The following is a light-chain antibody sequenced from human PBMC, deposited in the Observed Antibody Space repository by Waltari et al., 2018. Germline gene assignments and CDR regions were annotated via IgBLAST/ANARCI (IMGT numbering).Light chain of an antibody. CDR1: QAISNS. V-gene: IGKV1-NL1*01. J-gene: IGKJ4*02. CDR2: RAS. Sequence: DIQMTQSPSSLSASVGDRVTITCRASQAISNSLAWYQQKPGKAPKVLLYRASTLESGVASRVSGSGTGTDYTLTISSLQPEDVATYYCQQYAATPLTFGGGTKVEIK. CDR3: QQYAATPLT.